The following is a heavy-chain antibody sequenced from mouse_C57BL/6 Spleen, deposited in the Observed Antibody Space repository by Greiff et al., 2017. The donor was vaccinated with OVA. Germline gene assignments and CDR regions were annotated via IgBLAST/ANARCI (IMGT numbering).Heavy chain of an antibody. D-gene: IGHD1-1*01. Sequence: QVQLQQPGAELVKPGASVKLSCKASGYTFTSYWMHWVKQRPGQGLEWIGMIHPNSGSTNYNEKFKSKATLTVDKSPSTAYMQLSSLTSEDSAVYYCARNYGSSLYYAMDYWGQGTSVTVSS. V-gene: IGHV1-64*01. CDR1: GYTFTSYW. CDR3: ARNYGSSLYYAMDY. CDR2: IHPNSGST. J-gene: IGHJ4*01.